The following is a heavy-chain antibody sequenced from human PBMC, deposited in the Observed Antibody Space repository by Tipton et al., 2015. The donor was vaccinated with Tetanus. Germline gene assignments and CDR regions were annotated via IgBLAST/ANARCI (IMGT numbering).Heavy chain of an antibody. J-gene: IGHJ4*02. CDR1: GFTFGSYP. D-gene: IGHD2-21*02. CDR3: ARGMAEASNCGGDCYSDY. Sequence: SLRLSCAASGFTFGSYPMAWVRQAPGKGLEWISGVSGNGGSTYYVDSVRGRFTVSRDNAKNALYLQMNSLRAEDTAVYSCARGMAEASNCGGDCYSDYWGQGTLVSVSS. CDR2: VSGNGGST. V-gene: IGHV3-23*01.